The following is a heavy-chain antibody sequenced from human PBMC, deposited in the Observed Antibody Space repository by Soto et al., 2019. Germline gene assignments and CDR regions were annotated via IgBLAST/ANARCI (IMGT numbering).Heavy chain of an antibody. CDR2: INPNSGGT. D-gene: IGHD4-17*01. Sequence: ASAKVSCKASGYTFTGYYMHWVRQAPGQGLEWMVWINPNSGGTNYAQKLQGRVTMTRDTSTSTAYMELRRLRSDDTAVYYCARPTYGDYAFDPWGQGTVVTVSS. CDR3: ARPTYGDYAFDP. V-gene: IGHV1-2*02. CDR1: GYTFTGYY. J-gene: IGHJ5*02.